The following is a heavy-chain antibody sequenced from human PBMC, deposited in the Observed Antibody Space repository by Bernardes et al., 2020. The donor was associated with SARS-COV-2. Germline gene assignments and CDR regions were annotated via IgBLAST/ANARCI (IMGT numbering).Heavy chain of an antibody. Sequence: GGSLRLSCAASGFTFSSYAMSWVRQAPGKGLEWVSGISGSGDRTNYAGSVKGRFTISRDTSKSTLYLQMHSLRVEDTATYYCVRDLAGGSGSWGQGTLVTVSS. CDR2: ISGSGDRT. CDR3: VRDLAGGSGS. D-gene: IGHD2-15*01. CDR1: GFTFSSYA. J-gene: IGHJ4*02. V-gene: IGHV3-23*01.